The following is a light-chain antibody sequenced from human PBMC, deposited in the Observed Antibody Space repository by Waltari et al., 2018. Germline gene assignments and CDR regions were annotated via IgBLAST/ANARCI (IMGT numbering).Light chain of an antibody. Sequence: QSVLTQPPSASGTPGQRVTMSCSGSTSNIGSNYVYWYQQLPGTAPKLLIYNNDRRPQGRRDRISGTKSGTSAALASSGVRDEDAAYYYCSSWDDSLSGVVLGGGTKLTVL. CDR1: TSNIGSNY. J-gene: IGLJ2*01. V-gene: IGLV1-47*01. CDR2: NND. CDR3: SSWDDSLSGVV.